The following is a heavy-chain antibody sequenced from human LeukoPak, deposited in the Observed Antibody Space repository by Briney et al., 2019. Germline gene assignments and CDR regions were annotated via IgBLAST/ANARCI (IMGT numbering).Heavy chain of an antibody. CDR2: ISYDGSKK. V-gene: IGHV3-30*12. CDR1: GFIFTSHG. D-gene: IGHD3-10*01. Sequence: GGSLRLSCAASGFIFTSHGMHWVRQAPGKGLEWVAVISYDGSKKYYADSVKGRFTISKDNSANTLYVQMNSLRVEDTAVYYCARAVQGSTLDYWGQGTLVTVSS. CDR3: ARAVQGSTLDY. J-gene: IGHJ4*02.